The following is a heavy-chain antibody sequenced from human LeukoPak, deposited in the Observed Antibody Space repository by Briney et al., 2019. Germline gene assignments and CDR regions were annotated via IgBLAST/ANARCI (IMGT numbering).Heavy chain of an antibody. CDR2: IYTSGST. D-gene: IGHD3-3*01. CDR1: GGSISSYY. J-gene: IGHJ6*03. V-gene: IGHV4-4*09. CDR3: ARQGVVPYYYMDV. Sequence: SETLSLTCTVSGGSISSYYWSWIRQPAGKGLEWIGYIYTSGSTNYNPSLKSRVTISVDTSKSQFSLKLSSVTAADTAVYYCARQGVVPYYYMDVWGKGTTVTVSS.